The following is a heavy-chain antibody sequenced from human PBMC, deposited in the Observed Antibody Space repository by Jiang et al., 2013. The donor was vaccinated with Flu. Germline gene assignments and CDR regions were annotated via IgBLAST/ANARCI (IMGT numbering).Heavy chain of an antibody. D-gene: IGHD3-16*02. Sequence: SGAEVKKPGASVKVSCKASGYTFTSYAMHWVRQAPGQRLEWMGWINAGNGNTKYSQKFQGRVTITRDTSASTAYMELSSLRSEDTAVYYCARFPSPTYYDYVWGSYRYTGVYGMDVWGQGPRSPSP. CDR3: ARFPSPTYYDYVWGSYRYTGVYGMDV. J-gene: IGHJ6*02. CDR1: GYTFTSYA. CDR2: INAGNGNT. V-gene: IGHV1-3*01.